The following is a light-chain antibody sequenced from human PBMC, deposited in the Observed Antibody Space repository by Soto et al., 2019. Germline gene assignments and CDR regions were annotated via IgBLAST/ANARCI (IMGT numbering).Light chain of an antibody. Sequence: EIVMTQSPGTLSVSPGERATLSCRASQSVSSSLVWYQQKPGQAPRLLIYGASTRATGIPDKFSGSGSGTEFTLTISSLQSEDFAVYYCQQYHNWPQTFGQGTKVEIK. CDR1: QSVSSS. J-gene: IGKJ1*01. CDR3: QQYHNWPQT. V-gene: IGKV3-15*01. CDR2: GAS.